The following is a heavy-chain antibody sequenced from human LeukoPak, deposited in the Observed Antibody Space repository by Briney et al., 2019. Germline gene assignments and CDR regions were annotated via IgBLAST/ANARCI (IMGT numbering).Heavy chain of an antibody. Sequence: GASVKVSCKASGYTFTSYDINWVRQATGQGLEWMGWINPKSGNTGHAQKFQGRVTITRDTSISTVYMELSSLRSEDTAVYFCARLKGTPDYWGQGPLPTVPS. CDR1: GYTFTSYD. J-gene: IGHJ4*02. CDR3: ARLKGTPDY. V-gene: IGHV1-8*01. D-gene: IGHD1-1*01. CDR2: INPKSGNT.